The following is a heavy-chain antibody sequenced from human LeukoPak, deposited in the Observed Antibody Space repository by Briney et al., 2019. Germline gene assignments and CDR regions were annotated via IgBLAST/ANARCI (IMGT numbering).Heavy chain of an antibody. J-gene: IGHJ3*02. CDR3: AKDRWTEVDAFDI. CDR1: GFTFSSYA. D-gene: IGHD1-1*01. CDR2: INGSGGST. V-gene: IGHV3-23*01. Sequence: GVLRLSCAASGFTFSSYAMSWVRQAPGKGLEWVSAINGSGGSTYYADSVKGRFTISRDNSKNTLYLQMNSLRAEDTAVYYCAKDRWTEVDAFDIWGQGTMVTVSS.